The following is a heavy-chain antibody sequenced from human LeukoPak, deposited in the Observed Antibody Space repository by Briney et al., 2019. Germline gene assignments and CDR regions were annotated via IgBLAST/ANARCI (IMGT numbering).Heavy chain of an antibody. V-gene: IGHV4-4*02. CDR3: ARARNEILAGYYSFDY. CDR2: IYHSGST. D-gene: IGHD3-9*01. J-gene: IGHJ4*02. CDR1: GGSINSNNW. Sequence: PSETLSLTCAVSGGSINSNNWWSWVRRPPGKGLEWIGEIYHSGSTNYNPSLKSRVTISGDKSKNQFSLKLSSVTAAYTAIYYCARARNEILAGYYSFDYWGQGILVTVSS.